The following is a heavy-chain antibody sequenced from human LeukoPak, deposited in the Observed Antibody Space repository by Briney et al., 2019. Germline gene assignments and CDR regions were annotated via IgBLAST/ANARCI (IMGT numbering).Heavy chain of an antibody. D-gene: IGHD3-3*01. J-gene: IGHJ4*02. CDR3: ARLQFLSGGYYAFDF. CDR2: IYYSGST. CDR1: SGSINNGRYF. Sequence: PSETLSLTCTVSSGSINNGRYFWGWIRQPPGKGLEWIGSIYYSGSTYYNPSLKSRVTISVDTSKNQFSLKLSSVTAADTAVYYCARLQFLSGGYYAFDFWGQGSLVTVSS. V-gene: IGHV4-39*07.